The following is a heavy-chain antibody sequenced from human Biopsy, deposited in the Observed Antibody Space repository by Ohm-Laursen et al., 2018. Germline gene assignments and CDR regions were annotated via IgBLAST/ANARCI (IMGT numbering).Heavy chain of an antibody. D-gene: IGHD5-24*01. V-gene: IGHV1-46*01. CDR3: ARAGVGSDGTDSYYYGMDV. CDR2: ISPSGATT. CDR1: GHTFATYH. Sequence: ASVKVSCKASGHTFATYHIHWVRQAPGQGLEWMGVISPSGATTSFSQKFQGRITMTRATSTGTVYMDLNRLGSEDTAVYYCARAGVGSDGTDSYYYGMDVWGPGTTVTVSS. J-gene: IGHJ6*02.